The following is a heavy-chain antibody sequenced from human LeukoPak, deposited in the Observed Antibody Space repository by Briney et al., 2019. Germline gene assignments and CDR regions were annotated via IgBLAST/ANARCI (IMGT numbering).Heavy chain of an antibody. Sequence: GASVKVSCKASGYTFTGDYMHWVRQAPGQGLEWMGWINPNSGGTNYAQKFQGRVTMTRDTSISTAYMELSRLRSDDTAVYYCAAIAVAGLNNFDYRGQGTLVTVSS. CDR2: INPNSGGT. D-gene: IGHD6-19*01. V-gene: IGHV1-2*02. J-gene: IGHJ4*02. CDR3: AAIAVAGLNNFDY. CDR1: GYTFTGDY.